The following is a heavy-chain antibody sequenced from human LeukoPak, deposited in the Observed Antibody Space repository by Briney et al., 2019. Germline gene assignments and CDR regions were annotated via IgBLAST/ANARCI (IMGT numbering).Heavy chain of an antibody. CDR2: ISGSGGST. D-gene: IGHD3-3*01. J-gene: IGHJ4*02. CDR1: GFTFSSYD. Sequence: GGSLTLSCAASGFTFSSYDMRGLRRAPPEGGEGGSAISGSGGSTYYTDSVKGRFTISRDNSNNTLYVQMKSLRDEHTAVYYGAKVHDFWSGKMSYFDYWGQGTLVTVSS. CDR3: AKVHDFWSGKMSYFDY. V-gene: IGHV3-23*01.